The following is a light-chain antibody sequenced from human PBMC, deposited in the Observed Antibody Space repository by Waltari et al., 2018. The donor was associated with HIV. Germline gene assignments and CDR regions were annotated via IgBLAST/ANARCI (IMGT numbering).Light chain of an antibody. CDR2: EVN. V-gene: IGLV2-8*01. CDR3: ASYAGSRPFV. Sequence: QSALTQPPSASGSPGQSVTISCAGSTSDIGTYNSVSWYQQLPGQAPKLIIYEVNKLPSGVPDRFSGSKSGNTASLTVSGLQTGDEGDYYCASYAGSRPFVFGSGTKVTVV. CDR1: TSDIGTYNS. J-gene: IGLJ1*01.